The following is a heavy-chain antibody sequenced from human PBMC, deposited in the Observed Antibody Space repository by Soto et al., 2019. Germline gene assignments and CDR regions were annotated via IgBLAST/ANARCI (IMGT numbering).Heavy chain of an antibody. Sequence: ASVKVSCKASGCTFTSYGITWVRPAPVQGLEWMVWHSAHDGNTNSAQKLQDRVTMTTDTITSTAYMDLRSLRSDDTAVYYCARGPGEYCSRGSCSANYYYNGMDVWG. CDR2: HSAHDGNT. D-gene: IGHD2-15*01. J-gene: IGHJ6*02. CDR1: GCTFTSYG. CDR3: ARGPGEYCSRGSCSANYYYNGMDV. V-gene: IGHV1-18*01.